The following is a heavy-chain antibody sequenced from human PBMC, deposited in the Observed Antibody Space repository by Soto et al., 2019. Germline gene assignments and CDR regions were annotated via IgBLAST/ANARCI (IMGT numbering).Heavy chain of an antibody. D-gene: IGHD2-2*01. V-gene: IGHV4-30-4*01. CDR1: GGSISSGDYC. Sequence: SETLSLTCTVSGGSISSGDYCWSWIRQPPGKGLEWIGYIYYTGSTYYNPSLKSRLTISVDTSKNQFSLKLTSVTAADTAVYFCARYQKGPFDYWGQGTLVTVSS. J-gene: IGHJ4*02. CDR2: IYYTGST. CDR3: ARYQKGPFDY.